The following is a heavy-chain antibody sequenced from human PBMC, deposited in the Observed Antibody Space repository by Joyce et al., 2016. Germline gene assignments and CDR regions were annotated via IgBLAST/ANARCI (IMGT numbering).Heavy chain of an antibody. J-gene: IGHJ5*02. D-gene: IGHD1-1*01. V-gene: IGHV1-2*02. Sequence: QVQLVQSGAEVKKPGASVKVSCKASGYTLTDFYIHWVRQAPGQGLEWMGWINPDSGVTVFAQKFQGRVTLTRDTSISTAYMEMARLTSDDTAVYYCASFTTGTTWFDPWGQGTLVIVSS. CDR3: ASFTTGTTWFDP. CDR2: INPDSGVT. CDR1: GYTLTDFY.